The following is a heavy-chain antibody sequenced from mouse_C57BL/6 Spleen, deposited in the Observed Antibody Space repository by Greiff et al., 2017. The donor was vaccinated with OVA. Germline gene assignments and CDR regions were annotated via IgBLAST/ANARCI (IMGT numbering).Heavy chain of an antibody. J-gene: IGHJ4*01. CDR1: GYTFTSYW. CDR3: ARSPYFLYAMDY. V-gene: IGHV1-72*01. CDR2: IDPNSGGT. Sequence: VQLQQPGAELVKPGASVQLSCKASGYTFTSYWMHWVKQRPGRGLEWIGRIDPNSGGTKYNEKFKSKATLTVDKPYSTAYMQLSSLTSEDSAVYYCARSPYFLYAMDYWGQGTSVTVSS. D-gene: IGHD2-10*01.